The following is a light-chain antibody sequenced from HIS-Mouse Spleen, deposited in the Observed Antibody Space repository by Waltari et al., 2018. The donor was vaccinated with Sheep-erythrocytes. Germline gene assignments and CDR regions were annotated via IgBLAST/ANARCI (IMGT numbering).Light chain of an antibody. CDR1: KLGDKY. CDR2: QDS. J-gene: IGLJ2*01. V-gene: IGLV3-1*01. Sequence: SYELTQPPSVSVSPGQTASITGSGDKLGDKYACWYQQKPGQPPVLVIYQDSKRPSGIPERFSGSNSGNTATLTISGTQAMDEADYYCQAWDSSTAVFGGGTKLTVL. CDR3: QAWDSSTAV.